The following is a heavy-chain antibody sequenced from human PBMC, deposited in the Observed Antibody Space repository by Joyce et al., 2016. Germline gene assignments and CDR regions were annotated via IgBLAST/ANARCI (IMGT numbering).Heavy chain of an antibody. Sequence: QVPLQESGPGLVKPSETLSLICTVSGGSISSYYWSWIRQPPGKGLEWIGYIYYSGSTNYNPSLKGRVTISVDTSKSQCSLGLGSVTAADTAVYYWARDPRNWNGGFDTWGQGTLVTVSS. CDR1: GGSISSYY. J-gene: IGHJ5*02. CDR2: IYYSGST. D-gene: IGHD1-1*01. V-gene: IGHV4-59*01. CDR3: ARDPRNWNGGFDT.